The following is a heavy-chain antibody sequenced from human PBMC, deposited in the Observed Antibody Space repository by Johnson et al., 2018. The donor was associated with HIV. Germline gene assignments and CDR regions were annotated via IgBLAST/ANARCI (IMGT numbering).Heavy chain of an antibody. CDR3: ARGGANDAFDI. V-gene: IGHV3-30-3*01. J-gene: IGHJ3*02. CDR2: ISYDGSSK. Sequence: VQLVESGGGVVQPGRSLRLSCAASGFTFSSYPMHWVRQAPGKGLEWVAVISYDGSSKYYADSVKGRFTISIDNSKNMLYVQMNSLRAEDTAVYYCARGGANDAFDIWGQGTMVTVSS. D-gene: IGHD3-16*01. CDR1: GFTFSSYP.